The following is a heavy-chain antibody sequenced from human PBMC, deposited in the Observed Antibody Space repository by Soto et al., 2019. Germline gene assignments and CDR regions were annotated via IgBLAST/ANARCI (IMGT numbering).Heavy chain of an antibody. J-gene: IGHJ5*02. D-gene: IGHD1-1*01. Sequence: SGPTLVNPTQTLTLTCTFSGFSLSTSGMCVSWIRQPPGKALEWLALIDWDDDKYYSTSLKTRLTISKDTSKNQVVLTMTNMDPADTATYYCARYFRGTTRAFWFDPWGQGTLVTVSS. V-gene: IGHV2-70*01. CDR2: IDWDDDK. CDR1: GFSLSTSGMC. CDR3: ARYFRGTTRAFWFDP.